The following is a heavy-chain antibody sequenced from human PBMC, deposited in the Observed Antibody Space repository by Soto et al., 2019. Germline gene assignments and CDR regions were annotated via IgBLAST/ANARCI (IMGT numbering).Heavy chain of an antibody. D-gene: IGHD3-3*01. CDR2: IYYSGST. CDR1: GGSISSGDYY. CDR3: ARADYDFWSGYRYYFDY. J-gene: IGHJ4*02. V-gene: IGHV4-30-4*01. Sequence: SETLSLTCTVSGGSISSGDYYWSWIRQPPGKGLEWIGYIYYSGSTYYNPSLKSRVTISVDTSKNQFSLKLSSVTAADTAVYYCARADYDFWSGYRYYFDYWGQGTLVTVSS.